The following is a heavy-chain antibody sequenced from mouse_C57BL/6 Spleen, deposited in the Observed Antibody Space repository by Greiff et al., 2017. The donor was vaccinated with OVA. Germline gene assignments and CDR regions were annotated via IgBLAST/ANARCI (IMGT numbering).Heavy chain of an antibody. CDR2: IDPSDSYT. J-gene: IGHJ3*01. Sequence: QVQLKQPGAELVRPGTSVKLSCKASGYTFTSYWMHWVKQRPGQGLEWIGVIDPSDSYTNYNQKFKGKATLTVDTSSSTAYMQLSSLTSEDSAVYDCARWDDGYSRWFAYWGQGTLVTVSA. CDR1: GYTFTSYW. V-gene: IGHV1-59*01. D-gene: IGHD2-3*01. CDR3: ARWDDGYSRWFAY.